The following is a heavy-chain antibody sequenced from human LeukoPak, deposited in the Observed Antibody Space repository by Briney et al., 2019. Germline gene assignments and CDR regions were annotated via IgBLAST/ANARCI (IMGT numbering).Heavy chain of an antibody. D-gene: IGHD3-10*01. CDR1: AFTAGNNY. CDR2: IYSVSNT. Sequence: GGSLRLSWAASAFTAGNNYMSWVSHPQGEGLEWVSVIYSVSNTYYADSVKGKFTISRANSKTTLKLQMNSLRAEDTAVYYCAREKGILELIYWGQGTLVTVSS. J-gene: IGHJ4*02. V-gene: IGHV3-66*01. CDR3: AREKGILELIY.